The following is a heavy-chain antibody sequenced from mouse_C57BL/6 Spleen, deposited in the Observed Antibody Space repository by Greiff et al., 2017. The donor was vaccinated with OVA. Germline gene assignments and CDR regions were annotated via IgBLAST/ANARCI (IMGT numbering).Heavy chain of an antibody. J-gene: IGHJ4*01. CDR1: GYTFTDYY. CDR2: INPNNGGT. CDR3: ARDGSSYEDY. Sequence: EVQLQQSGPELVKPGASVKISCKASGYTFTDYYMNWVKQSHGKSLEWIGDINPNNGGTSYNQKFKGKATLTVDKSSSTAYMELRSLTSEDSADYYCARDGSSYEDYWGQGTSVTVSS. V-gene: IGHV1-26*01. D-gene: IGHD1-1*01.